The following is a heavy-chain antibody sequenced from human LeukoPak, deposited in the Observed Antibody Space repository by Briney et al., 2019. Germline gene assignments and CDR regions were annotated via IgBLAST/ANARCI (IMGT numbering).Heavy chain of an antibody. CDR3: ARAIDDMDTAMVTGYYFDY. D-gene: IGHD5-18*01. Sequence: GESLKISCKGSGYSFTSYWIGWVRQMPGKGLEWMGIIYTGDSDTRYSPSFQGQVTISADKSISTAYLQWSSLKASDTAMYYCARAIDDMDTAMVTGYYFDYWGQGTLVTVSS. CDR2: IYTGDSDT. J-gene: IGHJ4*02. V-gene: IGHV5-51*01. CDR1: GYSFTSYW.